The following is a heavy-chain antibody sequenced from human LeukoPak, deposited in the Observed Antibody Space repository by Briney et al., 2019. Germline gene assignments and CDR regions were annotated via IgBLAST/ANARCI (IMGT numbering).Heavy chain of an antibody. CDR1: GYSISSGYY. D-gene: IGHD3-10*01. V-gene: IGHV4-38-2*02. CDR2: IYHSGST. CDR3: AVWFGETSFDY. Sequence: SETLSLTCTVSGYSISSGYYWGWIRQPPGKGLEWIGSIYHSGSTYYNPSLKSRVTISVDTSKNQFSLKLSSVTAADTAVYYCAVWFGETSFDYWGQGTLVTVSS. J-gene: IGHJ4*02.